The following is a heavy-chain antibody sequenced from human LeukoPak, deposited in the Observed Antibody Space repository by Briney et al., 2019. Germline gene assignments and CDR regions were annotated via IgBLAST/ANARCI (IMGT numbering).Heavy chain of an antibody. Sequence: GGSLRLSCAASGFTFSSSPMHWVRQAPGKGLEWVAVVSYDGINKYYADFVEARFTISRDNSKNTVFLEMNSLRPEDTAVYYCARELEPRSPDFYYYGMDVWGQGTTVIASS. V-gene: IGHV3-30-3*01. CDR2: VSYDGINK. D-gene: IGHD1-1*01. CDR3: ARELEPRSPDFYYYGMDV. CDR1: GFTFSSSP. J-gene: IGHJ6*02.